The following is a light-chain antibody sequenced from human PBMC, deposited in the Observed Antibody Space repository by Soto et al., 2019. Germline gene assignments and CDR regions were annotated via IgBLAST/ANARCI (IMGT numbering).Light chain of an antibody. V-gene: IGKV3-15*01. J-gene: IGKJ2*01. Sequence: ETVMTQSPATLSVSPGGRATLSCRASQSISDTLAWYQQKPGQAPRLLIHGASTRATGFPARFSGSGSGTDFTLTISSLQPDDFATYYCQQYNSYLSFGQGTKLEIK. CDR3: QQYNSYLS. CDR1: QSISDT. CDR2: GAS.